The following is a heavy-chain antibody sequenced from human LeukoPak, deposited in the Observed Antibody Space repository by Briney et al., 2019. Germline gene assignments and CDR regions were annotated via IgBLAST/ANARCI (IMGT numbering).Heavy chain of an antibody. CDR2: ISWNSGSI. D-gene: IGHD1-26*01. J-gene: IGHJ4*02. V-gene: IGHV3-9*01. Sequence: GGSLRLSCAASGFTFDDYAMHWVRQAPGKGLEWVSGISWNSGSIGYADSVKGRFTTSRDNAKNSLYLQMNSLRAEDTALYYCAKESEYVGAVDYWGQGTLVTVSS. CDR1: GFTFDDYA. CDR3: AKESEYVGAVDY.